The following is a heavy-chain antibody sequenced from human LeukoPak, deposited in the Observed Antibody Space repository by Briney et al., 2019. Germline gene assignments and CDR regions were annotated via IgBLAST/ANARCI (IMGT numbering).Heavy chain of an antibody. D-gene: IGHD2-15*01. Sequence: PGGSLRLSCAASGFTFSSYSMNWVRQAPGKGLEWVSSISSSSSYIYYADSVKGRFTISRDNAKNSLYLQMNSLRAEDTAVYYCVRDGYCSGGSCHYVAFDIWGQGTMVTVSS. J-gene: IGHJ3*02. CDR3: VRDGYCSGGSCHYVAFDI. CDR2: ISSSSSYI. CDR1: GFTFSSYS. V-gene: IGHV3-21*01.